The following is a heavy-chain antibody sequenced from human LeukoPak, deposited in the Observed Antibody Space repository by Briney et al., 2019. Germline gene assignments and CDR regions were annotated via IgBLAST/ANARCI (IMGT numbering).Heavy chain of an antibody. D-gene: IGHD6-19*01. CDR1: GGSISSYY. CDR2: IYYSGST. V-gene: IGHV4-59*08. J-gene: IGHJ4*02. CDR3: AGDSSGWPTGY. Sequence: SETLSLTCTVSGGSISSYYWSWIRQPPGKGLEWIGYIYYSGSTNYNPSLKSRVTISVDTSKNQFSLKLSSVTAADTAVYYCAGDSSGWPTGYWGQGTLVTVSS.